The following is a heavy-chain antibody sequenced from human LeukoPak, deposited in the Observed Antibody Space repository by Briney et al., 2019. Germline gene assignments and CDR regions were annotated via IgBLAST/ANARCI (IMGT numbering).Heavy chain of an antibody. CDR3: AKTGSSSPPPYYMDV. J-gene: IGHJ6*03. CDR2: ISGSGGST. Sequence: GGSLRLSSAASGFTFDDYGMSWVRQAPGKGLEWVSAISGSGGSTYYADSVKGRFTISRDNSKNTLYLQMNSLRAEDTAVYYCAKTGSSSPPPYYMDVWGKGTTVTVSS. V-gene: IGHV3-23*01. D-gene: IGHD6-6*01. CDR1: GFTFDDYG.